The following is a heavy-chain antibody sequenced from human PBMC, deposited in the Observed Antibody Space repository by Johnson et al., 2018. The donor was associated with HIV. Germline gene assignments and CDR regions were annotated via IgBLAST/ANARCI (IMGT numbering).Heavy chain of an antibody. Sequence: VQLVESGGGLVKPGGSLRLSCAASGFTFSYAWMNWVRQAPGKGLEWVGRIKSKTDGGTTDYAAPVKGRFTISRDDSKNTVYLQMNSLKTEDTAIYYCTTVAAFGAFDIWGQGTMVTVSS. CDR1: GFTFSYAW. J-gene: IGHJ3*02. CDR3: TTVAAFGAFDI. D-gene: IGHD3-16*01. CDR2: IKSKTDGGTT. V-gene: IGHV3-15*01.